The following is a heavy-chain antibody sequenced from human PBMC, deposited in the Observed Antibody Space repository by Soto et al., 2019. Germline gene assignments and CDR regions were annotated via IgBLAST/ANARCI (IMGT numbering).Heavy chain of an antibody. V-gene: IGHV3-33*01. Sequence: PGGSLRLSCAASGFTFSSYGMHWVRQAPGKGLEWVAVIWYDGSNKYYADSVKGRFTISRDSSKNTLYLQMNSLRAEDTAVYYCARERGYSYGPVHYYYYYGMDVWGQGTTVTVSS. CDR3: ARERGYSYGPVHYYYYYGMDV. CDR1: GFTFSSYG. CDR2: IWYDGSNK. D-gene: IGHD5-18*01. J-gene: IGHJ6*02.